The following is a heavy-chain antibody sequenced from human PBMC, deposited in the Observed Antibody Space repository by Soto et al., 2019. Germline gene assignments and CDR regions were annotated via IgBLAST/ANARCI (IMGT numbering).Heavy chain of an antibody. CDR2: IIPIFGTA. CDR3: ARDEAYDSSGYYQSY. D-gene: IGHD3-22*01. V-gene: IGHV1-69*13. J-gene: IGHJ4*02. Sequence: SVKVSCKASGGTFRSYSISWVRQAPGQGLEWMGGIIPIFGTANYAQKFQGRVTITADESTSTAYMELSSLRSEDTAVYYCARDEAYDSSGYYQSYWGQGTLVTVSA. CDR1: GGTFRSYS.